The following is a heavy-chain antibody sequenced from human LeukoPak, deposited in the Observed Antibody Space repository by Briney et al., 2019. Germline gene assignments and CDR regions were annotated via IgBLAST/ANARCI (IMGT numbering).Heavy chain of an antibody. J-gene: IGHJ3*02. D-gene: IGHD6-19*01. CDR1: GFTFNSYW. CDR2: INSDGSST. Sequence: GGSLRLSCAASGFTFNSYWMHWVRQAPGKGLVWVSRINSDGSSTSYADSVKGRFTISRDNAKNTLYLQMNSLRAEDTAVYYCATTVAGTRNAFDSWGQGTMVTVSS. V-gene: IGHV3-74*01. CDR3: ATTVAGTRNAFDS.